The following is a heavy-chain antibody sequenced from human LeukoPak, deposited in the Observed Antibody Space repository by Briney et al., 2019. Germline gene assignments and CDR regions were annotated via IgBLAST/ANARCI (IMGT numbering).Heavy chain of an antibody. CDR3: AKXGLXXXDWXVRVFDY. D-gene: IGHD3-9*01. J-gene: IGHJ4*02. CDR2: ISGSGGST. Sequence: GGSLRLSCAASGFTFSSYAMSWVRQAPGKGLEWVSAISGSGGSTYYADSVKGRFTISRDNSKNTLYLQMNSLRAEDTAVYYCAKXGLXXXDWXVRVFDYWGQGTLVTX. V-gene: IGHV3-23*01. CDR1: GFTFSSYA.